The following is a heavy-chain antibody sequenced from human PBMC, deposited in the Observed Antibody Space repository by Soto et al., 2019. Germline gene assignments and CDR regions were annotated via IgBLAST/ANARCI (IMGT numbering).Heavy chain of an antibody. CDR3: ARDMSGGTYNYYYGMDV. CDR1: GFTFSSYA. V-gene: IGHV3-23*01. CDR2: ISGTGSPT. J-gene: IGHJ6*02. D-gene: IGHD1-26*01. Sequence: GGSLRLSCAASGFTFSSYAMSWVRQAPGKGLEWVSAISGTGSPTYYADSVMGRFTISRDNSKNTLYLQMNSLRADDTAVYYCARDMSGGTYNYYYGMDVWGQGTTVTVSS.